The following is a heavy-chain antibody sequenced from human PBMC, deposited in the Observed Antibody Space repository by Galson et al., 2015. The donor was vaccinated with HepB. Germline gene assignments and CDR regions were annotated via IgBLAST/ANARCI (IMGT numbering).Heavy chain of an antibody. CDR2: IIPIFGTA. CDR3: ARESSSRYYHYYGMDV. J-gene: IGHJ6*02. D-gene: IGHD6-6*01. CDR1: GGTFSSYA. V-gene: IGHV1-69*13. Sequence: SVKVSCKASGGTFSSYAISWVRQAPGQGLEWMGGIIPIFGTANYAQKFQGRVTITADESTSTAYMELSSLRSEDTAVYYCARESSSRYYHYYGMDVWGQGTTVTVSS.